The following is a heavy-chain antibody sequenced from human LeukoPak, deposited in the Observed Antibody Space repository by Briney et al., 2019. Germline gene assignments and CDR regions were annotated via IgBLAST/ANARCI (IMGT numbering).Heavy chain of an antibody. D-gene: IGHD3-22*01. CDR3: ASVYDSAGFCFDY. CDR2: INGSGDAI. CDR1: GFRFSDYY. Sequence: GGSLTLSCVVSGFRFSDYYMSCIRQTPGKGLEFISYINGSGDAIYYTDSVKGRFTMYRENPKNSLFLHLDNLIAEYTAFYSCASVYDSAGFCFDYWGQGALVTVS. V-gene: IGHV3-11*01. J-gene: IGHJ4*02.